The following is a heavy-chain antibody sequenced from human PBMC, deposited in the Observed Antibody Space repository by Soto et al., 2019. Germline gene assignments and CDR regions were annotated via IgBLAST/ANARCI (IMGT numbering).Heavy chain of an antibody. Sequence: GGSLRLSCAASGFTFSTYWMHWVRQVPGKGLVWVSRINSDGSSTNYADSVKGRFTISRDNAKNTLYLQMNSLRAEDTAVYYCGGATRLDFWGQGTLVTVSS. CDR2: INSDGSST. D-gene: IGHD1-26*01. CDR3: GGATRLDF. CDR1: GFTFSTYW. J-gene: IGHJ4*02. V-gene: IGHV3-74*01.